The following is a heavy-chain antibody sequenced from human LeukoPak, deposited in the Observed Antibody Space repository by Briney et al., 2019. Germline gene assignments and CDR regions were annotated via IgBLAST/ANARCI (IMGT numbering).Heavy chain of an antibody. D-gene: IGHD3-16*01. Sequence: ASVKVSCKASGYTFTGYYMHWVRQAPGQGLEWMGIINPSTGGTTYAQKFQGRVTMTRDTSTSTVYMELSSLTSEDTAVYYCARDGGAADYWGQGTLVTVSS. J-gene: IGHJ4*02. V-gene: IGHV1-46*01. CDR2: INPSTGGT. CDR3: ARDGGAADY. CDR1: GYTFTGYY.